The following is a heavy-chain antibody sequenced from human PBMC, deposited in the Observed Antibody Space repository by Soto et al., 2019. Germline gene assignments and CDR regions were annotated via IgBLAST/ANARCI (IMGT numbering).Heavy chain of an antibody. CDR3: ARCPMVRGVTLLFDY. CDR1: GYTFTSYA. V-gene: IGHV1-3*01. D-gene: IGHD3-10*01. Sequence: ASVKVSCKASGYTFTSYAMHWVRQAPGQRLEWMGWINAGNGNTKYSQKFQGRVTITRDTSASTAYMELSRLRSEDTALYYCARCPMVRGVTLLFDYWGQGTLVTVSS. CDR2: INAGNGNT. J-gene: IGHJ4*02.